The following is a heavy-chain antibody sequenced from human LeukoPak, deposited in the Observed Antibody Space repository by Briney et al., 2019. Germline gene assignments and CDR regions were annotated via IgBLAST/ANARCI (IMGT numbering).Heavy chain of an antibody. CDR3: ARGAAFFGYNSSPDY. D-gene: IGHD5-24*01. V-gene: IGHV1-3*01. CDR2: INADNGNT. J-gene: IGHJ4*02. CDR1: GYTFTSYA. Sequence: ASVKVSCKASGYTFTSYAIHWVRQAPGQRLEWVGWINADNGNTKFSQKFQDRVTFTRDTSASTAYMELGSLRSEDTAVYYCARGAAFFGYNSSPDYWGQGTLVTVSS.